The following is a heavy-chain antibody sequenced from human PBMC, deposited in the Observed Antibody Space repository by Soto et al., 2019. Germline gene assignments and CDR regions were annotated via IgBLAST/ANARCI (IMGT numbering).Heavy chain of an antibody. Sequence: PVGSLRLSCAASGFTFSDYYMSWIRQSPGKGLEWISYISSGAGYTDYAASVKGRVTISRDNPKKLLYLQIPSLRCDDTAVYFCARAGVAAVAGTAHKWFDPWGRGTLVTVSS. CDR2: ISSGAGYT. V-gene: IGHV3-11*06. CDR3: ARAGVAAVAGTAHKWFDP. CDR1: GFTFSDYY. J-gene: IGHJ5*02. D-gene: IGHD6-19*01.